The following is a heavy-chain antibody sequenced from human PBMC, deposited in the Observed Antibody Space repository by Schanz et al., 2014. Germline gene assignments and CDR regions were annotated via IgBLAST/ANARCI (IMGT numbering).Heavy chain of an antibody. D-gene: IGHD3-3*01. CDR2: NSVYNHNK. CDR1: GYIFINSG. Sequence: QIQLVQSGPEVKKPGATVKVSCKASGYIFINSGISWVRQAPGQGLEWMGWNSVYNHNKEYDQKFQSRVTMTTGTSTSTAYMALTDLRSDDTAVYYCARDRRFFDRDDLYYFDSWGQGTLVTVSS. CDR3: ARDRRFFDRDDLYYFDS. J-gene: IGHJ4*02. V-gene: IGHV1-18*01.